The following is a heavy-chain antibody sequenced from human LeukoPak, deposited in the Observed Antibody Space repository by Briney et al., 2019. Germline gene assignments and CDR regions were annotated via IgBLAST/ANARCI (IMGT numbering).Heavy chain of an antibody. J-gene: IGHJ4*02. Sequence: PGRSLRLSCAASGFTFDDYAMHWVRQAPGEGLEWVSGISWNSGSIGYADSVKGRFTISRDNAKNSLYLQMNSLRAEDTALYYCAKGYSSSSQGSKVGYFDYWGQGILVAVSS. D-gene: IGHD6-6*01. V-gene: IGHV3-9*01. CDR3: AKGYSSSSQGSKVGYFDY. CDR2: ISWNSGSI. CDR1: GFTFDDYA.